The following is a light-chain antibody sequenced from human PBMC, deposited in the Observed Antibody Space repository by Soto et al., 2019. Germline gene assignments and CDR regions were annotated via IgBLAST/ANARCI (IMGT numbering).Light chain of an antibody. CDR3: QQYGRTPYT. Sequence: EIVLTQSPGTLSLSPGDRATLSCRASQSVSSSYLAWYQHKPGQAPRLLIYGASSRATGIPDRFSGSGSGTAFTLTIIRLEPEDFAVYYCQQYGRTPYTFGQGTKLEIK. CDR2: GAS. CDR1: QSVSSSY. V-gene: IGKV3-20*01. J-gene: IGKJ2*01.